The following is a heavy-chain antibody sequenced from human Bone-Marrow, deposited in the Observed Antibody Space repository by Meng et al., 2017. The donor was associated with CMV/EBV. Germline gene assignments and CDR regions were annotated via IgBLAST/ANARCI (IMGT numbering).Heavy chain of an antibody. Sequence: GSLRLSCTVSGGSISNSTYYWDWIRQPPGKGLEWIGSIYHSGNTYYNPSLKSRVTISVDTSKNKFSLRLRSVTAADTAVYYCARSGGNDAFDIWGQGTMVTVSS. CDR2: IYHSGNT. V-gene: IGHV4-39*07. D-gene: IGHD2-15*01. J-gene: IGHJ3*02. CDR3: ARSGGNDAFDI. CDR1: GGSISNSTYY.